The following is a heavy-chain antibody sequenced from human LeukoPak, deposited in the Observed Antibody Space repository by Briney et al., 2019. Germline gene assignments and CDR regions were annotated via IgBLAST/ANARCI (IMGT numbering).Heavy chain of an antibody. D-gene: IGHD2-2*01. CDR2: ISYDGSNK. V-gene: IGHV3-30*19. Sequence: GGSLRLSCAASGFNFITYGMNWVRQAPGKGLEWVAVISYDGSNKYYADSVKGRFTISRDNSKNTLYLQMNSLRAEDTAVYYCARDLIRGYCSSTSCSPASPFRSYWGQGTLVTVSS. CDR3: ARDLIRGYCSSTSCSPASPFRSY. CDR1: GFNFITYG. J-gene: IGHJ4*02.